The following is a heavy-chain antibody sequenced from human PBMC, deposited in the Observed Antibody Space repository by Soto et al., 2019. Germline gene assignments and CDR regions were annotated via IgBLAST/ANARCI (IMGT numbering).Heavy chain of an antibody. J-gene: IGHJ4*02. CDR1: GFIFTSYA. Sequence: EVQLLESGGGLEQPGGSLRLSCAASGFIFTSYAMSWVRQAPGKGLEWVSSINVGDAGTNYADSVKGRFTISRHNSKNTLYLQMNFLRADDTAIYYCAKNYQFDCWGQGTLVTVSS. D-gene: IGHD2-2*01. V-gene: IGHV3-23*01. CDR2: INVGDAGT. CDR3: AKNYQFDC.